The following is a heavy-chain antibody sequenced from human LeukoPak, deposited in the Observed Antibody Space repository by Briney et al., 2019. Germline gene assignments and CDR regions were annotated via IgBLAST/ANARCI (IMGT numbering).Heavy chain of an antibody. CDR1: GFTVSSTY. V-gene: IGHV3-53*01. D-gene: IGHD5-18*01. CDR2: IFGGGGT. J-gene: IGHJ4*02. CDR3: AKETGASYDYPLDY. Sequence: PGGSLRLSCAASGFTVSSTYMNWVRQAPGKGLEWVSVIFGGGGTYYADSVKGRFTISRDNPKNTVYLQMKSLRDEDTAVYYCAKETGASYDYPLDYWGQGTLVTVSS.